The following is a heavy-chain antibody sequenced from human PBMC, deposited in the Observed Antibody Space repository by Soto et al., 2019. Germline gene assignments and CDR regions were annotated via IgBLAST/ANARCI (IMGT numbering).Heavy chain of an antibody. J-gene: IGHJ4*02. CDR3: ARGDVVPAAPFDY. Sequence: QVQLVESGGGVVQPGRSLRLSCAASGFTFSSYGMHWVRQAPGKGLEWVAVIWYDGSNKYYADSVKGRFTISRDNSNNTLYLQMISLRAEDTAVYYCARGDVVPAAPFDYWGQGTLVTVSS. CDR2: IWYDGSNK. D-gene: IGHD2-2*01. V-gene: IGHV3-33*01. CDR1: GFTFSSYG.